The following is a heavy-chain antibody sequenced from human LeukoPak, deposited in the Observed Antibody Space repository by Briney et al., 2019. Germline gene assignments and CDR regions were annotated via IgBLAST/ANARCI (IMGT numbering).Heavy chain of an antibody. D-gene: IGHD5-12*01. CDR3: AKTYSRESGYDFFFHY. Sequence: PGRSLRLSCAASGFSFSNYGFHWVRQAPGKGLDWVSAISYDGKNIHYADSVKGRFTISRDNSRNTVYLQMNSLRDEDTAVYYCAKTYSRESGYDFFFHYWGQGTRVTVSS. CDR1: GFSFSNYG. J-gene: IGHJ4*02. V-gene: IGHV3-33*06. CDR2: ISYDGKNI.